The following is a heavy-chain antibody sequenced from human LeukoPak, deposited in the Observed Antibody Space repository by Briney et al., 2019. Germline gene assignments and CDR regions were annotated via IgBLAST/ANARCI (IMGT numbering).Heavy chain of an antibody. D-gene: IGHD3-10*01. CDR3: AKDPLPPHLRDYYGSGSYPD. CDR1: GFTFDDYA. J-gene: IGHJ4*02. CDR2: ISWNSGSI. V-gene: IGHV3-9*01. Sequence: QPGGSLRLSCAASGFTFDDYAMHWVRQAPGKGLEWVSGISWNSGSIGYADSVKGRFTISRDNSKNTLYLQMNSLRAEDTAVYYCAKDPLPPHLRDYYGSGSYPDWGQGTLVTVSS.